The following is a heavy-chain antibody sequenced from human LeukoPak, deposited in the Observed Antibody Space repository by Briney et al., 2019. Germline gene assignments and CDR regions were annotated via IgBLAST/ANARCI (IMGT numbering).Heavy chain of an antibody. J-gene: IGHJ4*02. CDR2: IYYSGST. D-gene: IGHD6-19*01. V-gene: IGHV4-39*07. CDR3: ARGIGSSGWPTLDY. Sequence: PSETLSLTCTVSGGSISSSSYYWGWIRQPPGKGLEWIGSIYYSGSTYYNPSLKSRVTISVDTSKNQFSLKLSSVTAADTAVYYCARGIGSSGWPTLDYWGQGTLVTVSS. CDR1: GGSISSSSYY.